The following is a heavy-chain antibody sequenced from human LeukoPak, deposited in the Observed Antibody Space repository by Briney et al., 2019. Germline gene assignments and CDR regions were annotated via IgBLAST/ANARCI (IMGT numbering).Heavy chain of an antibody. V-gene: IGHV3-53*05. CDR2: IYCGGST. CDR3: TKDSSYNWNDLTY. Sequence: PGESLRLSCAASGFTVSSNYMSWVRQAPGKGLEWVSVIYCGGSTYYADSVKSRVTISRDNSKNPLYLQMNSLRAEDTAVYYCTKDSSYNWNDLTYWGQGTLVTVSS. J-gene: IGHJ4*02. D-gene: IGHD1-20*01. CDR1: GFTVSSNY.